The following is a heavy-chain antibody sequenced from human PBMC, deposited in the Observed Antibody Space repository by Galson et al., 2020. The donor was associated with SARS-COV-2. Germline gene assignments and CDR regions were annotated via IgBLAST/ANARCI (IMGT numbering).Heavy chain of an antibody. CDR1: GDSVSSNSAA. CDR3: TRGIKIPGGGAFFDY. V-gene: IGHV6-1*01. Sequence: SQTLSLTCAISGDSVSSNSAAWTCIRQSPSRGREWLGRTYYRSKWYNDYAVSVKSRISVNPDTSKNQFSLQLSSVTPKDTGVYYCTRGIKIPGGGAFFDYWGQGNLVIVSS. D-gene: IGHD2-2*02. CDR2: TYYRSKWYN. J-gene: IGHJ4*02.